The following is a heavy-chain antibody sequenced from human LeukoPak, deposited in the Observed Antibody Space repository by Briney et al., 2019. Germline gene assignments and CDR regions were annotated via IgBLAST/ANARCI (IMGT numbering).Heavy chain of an antibody. V-gene: IGHV3-53*01. CDR2: IYSGGAT. CDR1: GFTVSSNY. CDR3: ARAAPPDY. J-gene: IGHJ4*02. Sequence: GGSLRLSCAASGFTVSSNYMNWVRQAPGKGLEWVSVIYSGGATYYADSVRGRFTISRDNSKNTIYLQMNSLRADDTAVYYCARAAPPDYWGQGTLVTVSS.